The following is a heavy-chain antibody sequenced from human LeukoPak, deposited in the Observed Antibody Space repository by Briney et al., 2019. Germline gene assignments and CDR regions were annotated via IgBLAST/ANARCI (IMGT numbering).Heavy chain of an antibody. CDR1: GYSFTSYW. CDR3: ARGITMVRGVDNWFDP. D-gene: IGHD3-10*01. J-gene: IGHJ5*02. V-gene: IGHV5-10-1*01. Sequence: GESLRISCKGSGYSFTSYWISWVRQMPGKGLEWMGRIDPSDSYTNYSPSFQSHVTISADKSISTAYLQWSSLKASDTAMYYCARGITMVRGVDNWFDPWGQGTLVTVSP. CDR2: IDPSDSYT.